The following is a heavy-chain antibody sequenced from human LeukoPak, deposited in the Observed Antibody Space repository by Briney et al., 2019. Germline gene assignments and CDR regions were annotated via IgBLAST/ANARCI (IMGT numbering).Heavy chain of an antibody. Sequence: AGGSLRLSCAASGFTFNSYNMNWVRQAPGKGLEWVSSISTSSSYIYYADSVKGRFTISRDNANNSLYLQMISLRAEDTAVYYCARDVPTYDSSGYYYYYYGMDVWGQGTTVTVSS. J-gene: IGHJ6*02. CDR3: ARDVPTYDSSGYYYYYYGMDV. D-gene: IGHD3-22*01. V-gene: IGHV3-21*01. CDR2: ISTSSSYI. CDR1: GFTFNSYN.